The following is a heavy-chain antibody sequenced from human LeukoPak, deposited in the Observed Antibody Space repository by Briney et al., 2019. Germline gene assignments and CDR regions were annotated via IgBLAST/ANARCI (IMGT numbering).Heavy chain of an antibody. CDR2: IYHSGST. Sequence: PSETLSLTCAVSGYSISSGYYWGWIRQPPGKGLEWFGSIYHSGSTYYNPSLKSRVTISVDTSKNQFSLKLSSVTAADTAVYYCARALSYYYGSGSHYHDYWGQGTLVTVSS. CDR1: GYSISSGYY. J-gene: IGHJ4*02. CDR3: ARALSYYYGSGSHYHDY. D-gene: IGHD3-10*01. V-gene: IGHV4-38-2*01.